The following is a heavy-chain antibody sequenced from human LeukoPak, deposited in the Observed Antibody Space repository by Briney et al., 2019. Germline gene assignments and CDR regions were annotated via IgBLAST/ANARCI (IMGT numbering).Heavy chain of an antibody. V-gene: IGHV4-34*01. CDR1: TGSFSGYY. CDR2: INHSGSI. CDR3: AKDHYYYYGMDV. Sequence: SETLSLTCAVYTGSFSGYYWSWIRQPPGKGLEWIGEINHSGSINYNPSLKSRVTISLDTSKNQFSLKLTSVTAADTAVYYCAKDHYYYYGMDVWGQGTTATVSS. J-gene: IGHJ6*02. D-gene: IGHD2-15*01.